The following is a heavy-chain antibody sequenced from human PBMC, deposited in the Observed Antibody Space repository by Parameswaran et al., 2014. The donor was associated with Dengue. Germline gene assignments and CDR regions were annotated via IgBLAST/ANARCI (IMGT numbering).Heavy chain of an antibody. J-gene: IGHJ3*02. V-gene: IGHV4-31*02. D-gene: IGHD3-22*01. Sequence: RWIRQPPGKGLEWIGYIYYSGSTYYNPSLKSRVTISVDTSKNQFSLKLSSVTAADTAVYYCARARPDYDYAFDIWGQGTMVTVSS. CDR3: ARARPDYDYAFDI. CDR2: IYYSGST.